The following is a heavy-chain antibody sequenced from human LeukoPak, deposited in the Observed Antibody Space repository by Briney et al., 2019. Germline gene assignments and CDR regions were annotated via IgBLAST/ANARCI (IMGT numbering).Heavy chain of an antibody. D-gene: IGHD4-23*01. CDR2: IHYSGST. J-gene: IGHJ4*02. CDR1: GGSISTYF. V-gene: IGHV4-59*01. CDR3: ARVSRGNSVGGDY. Sequence: KSSETLSLTCTVSGGSISTYFWSWIRQPPGKGLEWIGYIHYSGSTNYNPSLKSRVTISPDTSKNQFSLKLSSVTAADTAMYYCARVSRGNSVGGDYWGQGTLVTVSS.